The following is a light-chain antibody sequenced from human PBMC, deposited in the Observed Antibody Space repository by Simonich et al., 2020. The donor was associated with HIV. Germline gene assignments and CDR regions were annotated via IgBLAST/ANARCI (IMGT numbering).Light chain of an antibody. Sequence: QSALTQPRSVSGSPGQSVTISCTGTSSDVGGYNYVSWYQQHPVKAPKLMIYDVTKRPPGVSDRFSGSKSGNTASLTISGLQTEDESDYYCISYTSDNTWVFGGGTKLTVL. J-gene: IGLJ3*02. CDR2: DVT. CDR1: SSDVGGYNY. V-gene: IGLV2-11*01. CDR3: ISYTSDNTWV.